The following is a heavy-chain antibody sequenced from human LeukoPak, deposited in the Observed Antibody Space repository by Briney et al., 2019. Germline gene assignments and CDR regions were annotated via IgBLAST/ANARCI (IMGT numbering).Heavy chain of an antibody. CDR1: GYTFTGYY. J-gene: IGHJ4*02. V-gene: IGHV1-8*03. CDR2: INPNSGNT. D-gene: IGHD5-12*01. CDR3: ARVRSVRGYDFFFGY. Sequence: ASVKVSCKASGYTFTGYYMHWVRQAPGQGLEWMGWINPNSGNTGYAQKFQGRVTITRNTSISTAYMEPSSLRSEDTAVYYCARVRSVRGYDFFFGYWGQGTLVTVSS.